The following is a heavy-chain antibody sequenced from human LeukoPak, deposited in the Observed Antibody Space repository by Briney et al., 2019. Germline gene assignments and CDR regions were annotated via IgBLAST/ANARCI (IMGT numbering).Heavy chain of an antibody. D-gene: IGHD1-26*01. V-gene: IGHV4-39*07. CDR1: DDSISNNRYF. CDR3: ARDIDDVGALLDF. J-gene: IGHJ4*02. Sequence: SETLSLTCSISDDSISNNRYFWAWIRQPPGKGLEWIGSINYSGRTYYNPSLKSRLTISVDTAKRQFSLKLISVTAADTALYYCARDIDDVGALLDFWGQGTPVTVSS. CDR2: INYSGRT.